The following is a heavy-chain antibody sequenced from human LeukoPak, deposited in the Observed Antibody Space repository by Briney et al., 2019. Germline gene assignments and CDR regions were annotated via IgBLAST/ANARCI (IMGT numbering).Heavy chain of an antibody. V-gene: IGHV1-69*02. CDR1: GGTFSSYT. D-gene: IGHD1-7*01. J-gene: IGHJ4*02. Sequence: GSSVKASCKASGGTFSSYTISWVRQAPGQGLEWMGRIIPILGIANYAQKFQGRVTITADKSTSTAYMELSSLRSEDTAVYYCARAARAGGGSYNWNSDYHFDYWGQGTLVTVSS. CDR3: ARAARAGGGSYNWNSDYHFDY. CDR2: IIPILGIA.